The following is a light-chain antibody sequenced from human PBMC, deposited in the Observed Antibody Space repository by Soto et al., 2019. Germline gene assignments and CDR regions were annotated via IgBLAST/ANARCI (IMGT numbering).Light chain of an antibody. Sequence: EMVLTQSPGTLSLSPGARATLSCRASQSVSSSYLAWYQQKPGQAPRLLIYGASSRATGIPDRFSGSGSGTDFTLTISGLEPEEFGVYYCQQYGRSPRSTFGGGTKVEIK. V-gene: IGKV3-20*01. CDR3: QQYGRSPRST. CDR1: QSVSSSY. J-gene: IGKJ4*02. CDR2: GAS.